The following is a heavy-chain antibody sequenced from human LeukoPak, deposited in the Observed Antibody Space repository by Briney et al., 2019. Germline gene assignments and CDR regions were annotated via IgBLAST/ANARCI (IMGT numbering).Heavy chain of an antibody. Sequence: GGSLRLSCAASGFTFSSYWMHWVRQAPGKGLVWVSRINSDGSSTSYADSVKGRFTISRDNAKNSLYLQMNSLRAEDTAVYYCARVSMVRGVIWYFDLWGRGTLVTVSS. CDR2: INSDGSST. D-gene: IGHD3-10*01. V-gene: IGHV3-74*01. CDR1: GFTFSSYW. J-gene: IGHJ2*01. CDR3: ARVSMVRGVIWYFDL.